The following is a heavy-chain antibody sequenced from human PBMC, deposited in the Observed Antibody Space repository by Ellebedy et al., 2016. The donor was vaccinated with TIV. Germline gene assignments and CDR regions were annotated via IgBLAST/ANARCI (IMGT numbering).Heavy chain of an antibody. V-gene: IGHV3-23*01. J-gene: IGHJ4*02. D-gene: IGHD4-17*01. CDR1: GFTFSNYA. Sequence: PGGSLRLSCEASGFTFSNYAMCWVRQAPGMGLEWVSTINGYTTYYADSVRGRLTISRDNSKSTAFLQMDSLRSDDAAVYYCARSLRDINEFWGQGTQVTVS. CDR3: ARSLRDINEF. CDR2: INGYTT.